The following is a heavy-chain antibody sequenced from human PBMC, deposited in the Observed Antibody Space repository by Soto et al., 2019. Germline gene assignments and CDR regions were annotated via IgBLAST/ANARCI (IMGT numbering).Heavy chain of an antibody. CDR1: GYTFTSYG. D-gene: IGHD3-9*01. V-gene: IGHV1-18*01. CDR3: ARVGSNGYFDWLLLSPVEPNGGILDY. Sequence: QVQLVQSGAEVKKPGASVKVSCKASGYTFTSYGISWVRQAPGQGLEWMGWISAYNGNTNYAQKLQGRVTMTTDTATSTAYMELRSLRSDDTAVYYCARVGSNGYFDWLLLSPVEPNGGILDYWGQGTLVTVSS. CDR2: ISAYNGNT. J-gene: IGHJ4*02.